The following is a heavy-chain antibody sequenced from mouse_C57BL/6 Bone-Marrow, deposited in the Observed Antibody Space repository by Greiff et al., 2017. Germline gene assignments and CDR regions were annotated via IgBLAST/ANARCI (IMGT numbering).Heavy chain of an antibody. CDR2: IDPSDSYT. CDR3: ARDDGYFYWYFDV. J-gene: IGHJ1*03. V-gene: IGHV1-50*01. D-gene: IGHD2-3*01. CDR1: GYTFTSYW. Sequence: QVQLQQSGAELVKPGASVKLSCKASGYTFTSYWMQWVKQRPGQGLEWIGEIDPSDSYTNYNQKFKGKATLTVDPSSSTAYMQLSSLTSEDSAVYYCARDDGYFYWYFDVWGTGTTVTVSS.